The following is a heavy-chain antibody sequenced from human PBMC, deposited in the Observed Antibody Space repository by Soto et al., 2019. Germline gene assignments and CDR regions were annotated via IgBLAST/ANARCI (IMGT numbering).Heavy chain of an antibody. D-gene: IGHD3-10*01. CDR1: GFTFSSYG. J-gene: IGHJ5*02. CDR3: AKDRYGSGSYSPNWFDP. CDR2: ISYDGSNK. Sequence: GGSLRLSCAASGFTFSSYGMHWVRQAPGKGLEWVAVISYDGSNKYYADSVKGRFTISRDNSKNTLYLQMNSLRAEDTAVYYCAKDRYGSGSYSPNWFDPWGQGTLVTVSS. V-gene: IGHV3-30*18.